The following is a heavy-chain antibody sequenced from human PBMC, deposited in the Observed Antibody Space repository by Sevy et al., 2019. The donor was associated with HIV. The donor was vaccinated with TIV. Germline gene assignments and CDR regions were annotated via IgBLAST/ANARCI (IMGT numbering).Heavy chain of an antibody. Sequence: ASVKVSCKASGYTFTSYGINWVRQAPGQGLEWMGWISAYNGNTNYAQKLQGRVTMTTDTSTSTAYMELRSLRSDDTAVYYCARDRAGIAVAGDYDAFDIWGQGTMVTVSS. CDR1: GYTFTSYG. J-gene: IGHJ3*02. V-gene: IGHV1-18*04. CDR3: ARDRAGIAVAGDYDAFDI. D-gene: IGHD6-19*01. CDR2: ISAYNGNT.